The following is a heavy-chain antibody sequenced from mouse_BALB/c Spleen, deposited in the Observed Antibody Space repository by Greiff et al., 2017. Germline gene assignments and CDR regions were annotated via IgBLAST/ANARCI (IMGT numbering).Heavy chain of an antibody. CDR1: GFTFTDYY. D-gene: IGHD1-1*01. CDR3: ARGDYGSSYAMDY. Sequence: DVKLVESGGGLVQPGGSLRLSCATSGFTFTDYYMSWVRQPPGKALEWLGFIRNKANGYTTEYSASVKGRFTISRDNSQSILYLQMNTLRAEDSATYYCARGDYGSSYAMDYWGQGTSVTVSS. CDR2: IRNKANGYTT. V-gene: IGHV7-3*02. J-gene: IGHJ4*01.